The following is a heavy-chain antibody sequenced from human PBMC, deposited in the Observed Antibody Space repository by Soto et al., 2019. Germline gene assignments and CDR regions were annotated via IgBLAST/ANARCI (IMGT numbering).Heavy chain of an antibody. Sequence: QMQLVESGGGVVQPGTSLRLSCAASGFTFSNYAMHWVRQAPGKGLEWVTIIWYAGSDKNYGDSVKGRFTISRDNSKNTLYLQMNSLRVEDTAVYYCVRDSGGDYHNYYMDVWGKGTTVTVSS. CDR3: VRDSGGDYHNYYMDV. CDR2: IWYAGSDK. D-gene: IGHD4-17*01. V-gene: IGHV3-33*01. J-gene: IGHJ6*03. CDR1: GFTFSNYA.